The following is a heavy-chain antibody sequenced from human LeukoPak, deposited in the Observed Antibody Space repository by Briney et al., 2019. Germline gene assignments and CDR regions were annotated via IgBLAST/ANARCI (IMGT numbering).Heavy chain of an antibody. D-gene: IGHD3-10*01. Sequence: SETLSLTCTVSGGSISSYYWSWIRQPVGKGLEWIGRIYTSGSTNYNPSLKSRATMSVDTSKNQFSLKLSSVTAADTAVYYCARDEGSGRFDWFDPWGQGTLVTVSS. CDR3: ARDEGSGRFDWFDP. CDR1: GGSISSYY. CDR2: IYTSGST. J-gene: IGHJ5*02. V-gene: IGHV4-4*07.